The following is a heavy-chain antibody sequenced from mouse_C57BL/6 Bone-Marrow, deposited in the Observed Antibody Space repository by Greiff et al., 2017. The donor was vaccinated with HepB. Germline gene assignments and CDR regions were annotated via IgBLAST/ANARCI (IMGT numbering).Heavy chain of an antibody. CDR1: GYSFTGYY. V-gene: IGHV1-42*01. Sequence: VQLQQSGPELVKPGASVKISCKASGYSFTGYYMNWVKQSPEKSLEWIGEINPSTGGTTYNQKFKAKATLTVDKSSSTAYMQPKSLTSEDSAVYYCARGGGRGDYWGQGTTLTVSS. D-gene: IGHD3-3*01. CDR3: ARGGGRGDY. CDR2: INPSTGGT. J-gene: IGHJ2*01.